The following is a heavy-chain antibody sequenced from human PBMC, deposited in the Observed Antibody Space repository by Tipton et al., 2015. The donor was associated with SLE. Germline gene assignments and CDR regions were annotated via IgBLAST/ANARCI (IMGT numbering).Heavy chain of an antibody. CDR2: MNQDGSEK. J-gene: IGHJ4*02. CDR1: EFTFRSYW. V-gene: IGHV3-7*01. D-gene: IGHD1-1*01. Sequence: SLRLSCAASEFTFRSYWMTWVRQAPGEGLEWVANMNQDGSEKSYVDSVKGRFTISRDNAKNSLYLQMNSLRAEDTAVYYCARGGYTFDQWGQGTLVTVSS. CDR3: ARGGYTFDQ.